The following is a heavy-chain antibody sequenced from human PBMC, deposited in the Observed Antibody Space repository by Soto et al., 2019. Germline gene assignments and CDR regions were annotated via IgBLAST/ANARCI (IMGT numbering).Heavy chain of an antibody. CDR1: EFTFSSYS. CDR2: ISGSGGST. V-gene: IGHV3-23*01. D-gene: IGHD3-22*01. J-gene: IGHJ4*02. Sequence: PGGSLRLSCAASEFTFSSYSMSWVRQAPGKGLEWVSAISGSGGSTYYADSVKGRFTISRDNSKNTLYLQMNSLRAEDTAVYYCAKDQLGPNEYYDSSGCFDYWGQGTLVTVSS. CDR3: AKDQLGPNEYYDSSGCFDY.